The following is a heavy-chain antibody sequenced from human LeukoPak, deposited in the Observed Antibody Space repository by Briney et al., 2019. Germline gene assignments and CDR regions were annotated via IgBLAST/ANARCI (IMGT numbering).Heavy chain of an antibody. CDR3: ARLLHYDFWSGSQYYFDY. CDR1: GFTVSSNY. V-gene: IGHV3-66*01. D-gene: IGHD3-3*01. Sequence: GGSLRLSCAASGFTVSSNYMSWVRQAPGKGLEWVSVIYSGGSTYYADSVKGRFTISRDNSKNTPYLQMNSLRAEDTAVYYCARLLHYDFWSGSQYYFDYWGQGTLVTVSS. CDR2: IYSGGST. J-gene: IGHJ4*02.